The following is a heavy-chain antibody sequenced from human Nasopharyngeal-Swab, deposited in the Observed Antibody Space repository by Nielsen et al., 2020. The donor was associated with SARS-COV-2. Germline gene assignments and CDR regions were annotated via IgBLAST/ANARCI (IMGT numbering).Heavy chain of an antibody. Sequence: GESLKISCTGFGHSFSNYWFAWVRQMPGRGLEWMGLIYPGNSDTRYSPSFPGQVTISADKSISTAYLQWSSLRASDTAIYYCARQRTTLTLGRAFDLWGQGTVVTVSS. D-gene: IGHD4-17*01. CDR2: IYPGNSDT. CDR1: GHSFSNYW. CDR3: ARQRTTLTLGRAFDL. J-gene: IGHJ3*01. V-gene: IGHV5-51*01.